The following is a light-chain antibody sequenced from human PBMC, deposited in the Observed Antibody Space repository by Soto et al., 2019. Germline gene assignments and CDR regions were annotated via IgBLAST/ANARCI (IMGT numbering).Light chain of an antibody. Sequence: DIVMTQSPLSLPVTPGEPASISCRSSQSLLHSNGYNYLDWYLQKPGQSPQLLIYLGSNRASGVPDRFSGSGSGTDFTLKISRVEAEDVGVYYCMQALQTPIGFGGEPKVEI. CDR3: MQALQTPIG. CDR2: LGS. CDR1: QSLLHSNGYNY. J-gene: IGKJ4*01. V-gene: IGKV2-28*01.